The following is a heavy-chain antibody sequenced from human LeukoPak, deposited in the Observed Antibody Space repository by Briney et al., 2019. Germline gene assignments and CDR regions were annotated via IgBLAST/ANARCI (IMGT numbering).Heavy chain of an antibody. V-gene: IGHV4-59*11. D-gene: IGHD4-11*01. Sequence: SETLSLTCTVSSGSISSHYWSWIRRPPGEALEWIGYIYYSGSTNYNPSLKRRVTISVDTSKNQFSLKLSSVTAADTAVYYCARAAFGNYRPDYYYYLDVWGKGTTVTISS. CDR1: SGSISSHY. CDR2: IYYSGST. CDR3: ARAAFGNYRPDYYYYLDV. J-gene: IGHJ6*03.